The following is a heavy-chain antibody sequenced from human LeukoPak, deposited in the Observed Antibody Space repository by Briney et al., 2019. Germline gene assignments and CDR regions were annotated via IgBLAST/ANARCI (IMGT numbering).Heavy chain of an antibody. CDR2: ISGSGGST. V-gene: IGHV3-23*01. Sequence: GGSLRLSCAASGFTFSSYAMSWVRQAPVKGLEWVSAISGSGGSTYYADSVKGRFTISRDNSKNTLYLQMNGLRAEDTAVYYCAKGVIAAVLANDYWGQGTLVTVSS. D-gene: IGHD6-13*01. CDR1: GFTFSSYA. J-gene: IGHJ4*02. CDR3: AKGVIAAVLANDY.